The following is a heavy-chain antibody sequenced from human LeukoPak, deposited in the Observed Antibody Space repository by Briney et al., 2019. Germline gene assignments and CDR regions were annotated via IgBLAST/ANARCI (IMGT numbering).Heavy chain of an antibody. CDR2: ISSSSSYI. J-gene: IGHJ4*02. D-gene: IGHD5-12*01. V-gene: IGHV3-21*01. CDR1: GFTFSSYS. CDR3: ARDGRYRGYDLGY. Sequence: GGSLRLSCAASGFTFSSYSMNWVRQAPGKGLEWVSSISSSSSYIYYADSVKGRFTISRDNAKNSLYLQMNSLRAEDTAVYYCARDGRYRGYDLGYWGQGTLVTVSS.